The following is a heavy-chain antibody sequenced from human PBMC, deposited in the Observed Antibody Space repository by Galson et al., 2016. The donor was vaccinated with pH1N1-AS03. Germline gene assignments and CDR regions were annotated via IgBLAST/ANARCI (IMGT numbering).Heavy chain of an antibody. J-gene: IGHJ4*02. CDR3: AKERVLRYFDWPYYFDY. V-gene: IGHV3-23*01. D-gene: IGHD3-9*01. CDR1: GFSFSNYV. CDR2: ISLSGGGT. Sequence: SLRLSCAASGFSFSNYVMTCVRQAPGRGLEWVSSISLSGGGTFYADSVKGRFIISRDNSKSTLYLQMNSLRAEDTAVYFCAKERVLRYFDWPYYFDYWGQGSLVTVSS.